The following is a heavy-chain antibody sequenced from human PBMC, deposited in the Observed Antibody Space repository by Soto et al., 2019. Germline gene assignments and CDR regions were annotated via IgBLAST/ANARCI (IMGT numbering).Heavy chain of an antibody. J-gene: IGHJ4*02. Sequence: QVQLVESGGGVVQPGMSLRLSCAASGFTFSSYAMHWVRQAPGKGLEWVAVISYDGSNKYYADSVKGRFTISRDNSKNTLYLQMNSLRAEDTAVYYCARDPAYYSSAVPYYFDYWGQGTLVTVSS. V-gene: IGHV3-30-3*01. D-gene: IGHD6-19*01. CDR2: ISYDGSNK. CDR3: ARDPAYYSSAVPYYFDY. CDR1: GFTFSSYA.